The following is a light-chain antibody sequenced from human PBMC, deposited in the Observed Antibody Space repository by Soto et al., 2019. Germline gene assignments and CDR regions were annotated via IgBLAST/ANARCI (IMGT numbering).Light chain of an antibody. CDR1: QSVSSIY. Sequence: DIFLTQSPSTLSLSPWEGATLSCRASQSVSSIYLAWYQQKPGQAPSLLIYATSSRATGIPDRFSGSGSGTDFSLTISRLEPEDFAVYYCQQYGSSPITFGQGTRLEIK. J-gene: IGKJ5*01. CDR3: QQYGSSPIT. CDR2: ATS. V-gene: IGKV3-20*01.